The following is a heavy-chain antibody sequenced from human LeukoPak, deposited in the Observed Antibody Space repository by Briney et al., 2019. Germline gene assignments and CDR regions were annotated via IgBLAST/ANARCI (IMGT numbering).Heavy chain of an antibody. V-gene: IGHV1-8*03. Sequence: ASVKVSCKAPGYTFTSYDINWVRQATGQGLEWMGWMNPNSGNTGYAQKFQGRVTITRNTSISTAYMELSSLRSEDTAVYYCAIGCSGGSCYSGWGQGTLVTVSS. D-gene: IGHD2-15*01. CDR1: GYTFTSYD. J-gene: IGHJ1*01. CDR3: AIGCSGGSCYSG. CDR2: MNPNSGNT.